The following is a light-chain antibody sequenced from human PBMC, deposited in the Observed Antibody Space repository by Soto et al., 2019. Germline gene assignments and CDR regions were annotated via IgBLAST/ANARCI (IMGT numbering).Light chain of an antibody. CDR1: SGDVGSYNY. CDR3: SSYTTRTTLYV. J-gene: IGLJ1*01. Sequence: QSALTQPASVSGSPGQSITISCTGTSGDVGSYNYVSWYQLHPGKAPKLMIYEVSNRPSGVSNRFSGSKSGDTASLTISGLQAEDEADYYCSSYTTRTTLYVFGTGTKV. V-gene: IGLV2-14*01. CDR2: EVS.